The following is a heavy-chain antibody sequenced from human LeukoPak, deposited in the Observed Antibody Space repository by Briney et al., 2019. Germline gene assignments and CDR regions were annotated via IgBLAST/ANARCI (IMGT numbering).Heavy chain of an antibody. D-gene: IGHD3-10*01. CDR1: GGTFSSYA. CDR2: IIPIFGTA. V-gene: IGHV1-69*01. J-gene: IGHJ3*02. Sequence: ASVKVSCKASGGTFSSYAISWVRQAPGQGLEWMGGIIPIFGTANYAQKFQGRVTITADESTSTAYMELSSLRSEDTAVSYCASQYYGTGAFDIWGQGTMVTVSS. CDR3: ASQYYGTGAFDI.